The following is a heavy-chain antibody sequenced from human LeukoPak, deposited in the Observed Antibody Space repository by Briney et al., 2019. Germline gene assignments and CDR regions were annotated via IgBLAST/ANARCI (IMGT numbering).Heavy chain of an antibody. Sequence: GATVKVSCKASGYTFTGYYMHWVRQAPGQGLEWMGWINPNSGATNYAQKFQGRVTMTRDTSISTAYMELSRLRSDDRSVYYCARVSGFFVWSSVDYWGQGTLVTVSS. J-gene: IGHJ4*02. D-gene: IGHD2-21*01. CDR1: GYTFTGYY. CDR3: ARVSGFFVWSSVDY. V-gene: IGHV1-2*02. CDR2: INPNSGAT.